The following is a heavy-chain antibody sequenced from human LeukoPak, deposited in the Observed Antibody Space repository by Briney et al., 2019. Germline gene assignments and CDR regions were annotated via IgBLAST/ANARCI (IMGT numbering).Heavy chain of an antibody. Sequence: ASVKVSCKASGGTFSSYAISWVRHAPGQGLGWMGGIIPIFGTANYAQKFQGRVTITTDESTSTAYMELSSLRSEDTAVYYCARGSSGYETNYYMDVWGKGTTVTVSS. V-gene: IGHV1-69*05. CDR3: ARGSSGYETNYYMDV. J-gene: IGHJ6*03. CDR2: IIPIFGTA. CDR1: GGTFSSYA. D-gene: IGHD5-12*01.